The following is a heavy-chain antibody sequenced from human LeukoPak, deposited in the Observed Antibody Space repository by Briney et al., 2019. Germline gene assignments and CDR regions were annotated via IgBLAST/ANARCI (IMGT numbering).Heavy chain of an antibody. Sequence: PGGSLRLSCAASGFTFSRYPMNWVRQAPGKGLEWVSSISSSSRDIYYADSVKGRFTISRDNAKNSLYLQMKSLKATETAVYYCAKDKLGSITARGGGMGVWGKGTTVTISS. CDR1: GFTFSRYP. CDR2: ISSSSRDI. V-gene: IGHV3-21*01. D-gene: IGHD6-6*01. J-gene: IGHJ6*04. CDR3: AKDKLGSITARGGGMGV.